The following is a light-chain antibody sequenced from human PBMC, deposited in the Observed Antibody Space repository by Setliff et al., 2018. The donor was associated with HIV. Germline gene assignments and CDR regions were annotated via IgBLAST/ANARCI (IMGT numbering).Light chain of an antibody. Sequence: SALTQPASVPGSTGQSITISCTGTSSDVGRYDSVSWYQQHPGKAPKVMLHDVSNRPSGVSNRFSGSKSDNTASLTISGLQAEDDGDYYCSSYTTSRTLIFGGGTKVTVL. CDR3: SSYTTSRTLI. CDR1: SSDVGRYDS. CDR2: DVS. J-gene: IGLJ2*01. V-gene: IGLV2-14*03.